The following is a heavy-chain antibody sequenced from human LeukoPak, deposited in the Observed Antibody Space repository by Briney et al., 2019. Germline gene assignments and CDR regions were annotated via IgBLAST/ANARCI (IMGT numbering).Heavy chain of an antibody. CDR1: GGTFSSYA. V-gene: IGHV1-69*13. CDR2: IIPIFGTA. Sequence: ASVKVSCKASGGTFSSYAISWVRQAPGQGLEWMGGIIPIFGTANYAQKFQGRVTITAHESTSTAYMELSSLGSEDTAVYYCAGGAGVAGDHWYFDLWGRGTLVTVSS. D-gene: IGHD3-3*01. J-gene: IGHJ2*01. CDR3: AGGAGVAGDHWYFDL.